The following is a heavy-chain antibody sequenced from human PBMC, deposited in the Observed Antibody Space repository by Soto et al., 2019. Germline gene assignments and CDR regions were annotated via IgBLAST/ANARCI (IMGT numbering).Heavy chain of an antibody. CDR3: ARGLSAGKGSQPDS. CDR2: LSGSGGST. D-gene: IGHD2-2*01. CDR1: GFSFIKYA. V-gene: IGHV3-23*01. J-gene: IGHJ4*02. Sequence: GGSLRLSCAASGFSFIKYAMSWVRQAPGKGLEWVSGLSGSGGSTSSADSVKGRFAISRDNSRSTLYLQMNSLRDGDTAIYYCARGLSAGKGSQPDSWGQGTLVTVSS.